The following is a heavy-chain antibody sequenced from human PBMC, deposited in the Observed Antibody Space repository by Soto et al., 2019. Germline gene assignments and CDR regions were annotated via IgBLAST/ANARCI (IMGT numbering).Heavy chain of an antibody. D-gene: IGHD2-2*01. Sequence: LVKVSCKASGYTFTSYYMHWVREAPGQGLEWMGIINPSGGSTSYAQKFQGRVTMTRDTSTSTVYMELSSLRSEDTAVYYCARDRRSSRVVPAARYYGMDVWGQGTTVTVSS. V-gene: IGHV1-46*01. CDR1: GYTFTSYY. CDR3: ARDRRSSRVVPAARYYGMDV. J-gene: IGHJ6*02. CDR2: INPSGGST.